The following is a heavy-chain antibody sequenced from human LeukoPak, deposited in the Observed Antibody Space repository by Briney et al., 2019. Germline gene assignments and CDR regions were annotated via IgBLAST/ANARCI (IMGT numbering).Heavy chain of an antibody. Sequence: GGSLRLSCAASGFTFSSYAMSWVRQAPGKGLEWVSAISGSGGSTYYADSVKGRFTISRDNSKNTLYLQMNSLRAEDTAVYYCAKKADTAMVTAYYYYGMDVWGQGTTVTVSS. CDR3: AKKADTAMVTAYYYYGMDV. D-gene: IGHD5-18*01. CDR1: GFTFSSYA. V-gene: IGHV3-23*01. CDR2: ISGSGGST. J-gene: IGHJ6*02.